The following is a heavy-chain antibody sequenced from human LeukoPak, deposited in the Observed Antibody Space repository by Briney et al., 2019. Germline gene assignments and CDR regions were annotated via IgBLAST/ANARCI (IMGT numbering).Heavy chain of an antibody. V-gene: IGHV4-31*03. CDR2: IHHSGAT. CDR1: GDSVSSGGFY. CDR3: AGEGEYGDSYY. J-gene: IGHJ4*02. D-gene: IGHD2-21*02. Sequence: SQTLSLTCTVSGDSVSSGGFYRSWIRHHPGRGLEGIGSIHHSGATYYNQSLESRLTISEDTSKSQFSLKLTAVTAADTAIYYCAGEGEYGDSYYWGQGTRVIVSA.